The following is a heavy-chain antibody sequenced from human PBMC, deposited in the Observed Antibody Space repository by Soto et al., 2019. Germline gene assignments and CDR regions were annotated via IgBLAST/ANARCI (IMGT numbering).Heavy chain of an antibody. D-gene: IGHD1-1*01. Sequence: EVPLLESGGGLVQPGGSLRLSCAASGFTFSSYAMSWVRQAPGKGLEWVSAISGSGGSTYYADSVKGRFTISRDNSKNTLYLQMNSLRAEDTAVYYCAKASGAGPYYFDYWGQGTLVTVSS. J-gene: IGHJ4*02. V-gene: IGHV3-23*01. CDR1: GFTFSSYA. CDR3: AKASGAGPYYFDY. CDR2: ISGSGGST.